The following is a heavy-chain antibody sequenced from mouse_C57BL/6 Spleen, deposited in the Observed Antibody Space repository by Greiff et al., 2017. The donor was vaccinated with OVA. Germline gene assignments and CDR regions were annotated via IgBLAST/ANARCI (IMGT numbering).Heavy chain of an antibody. Sequence: QVQLQQPGAELVKPGASVKLSCKASGYTFTSYWMQWVKQRPGQGLEWIGEIDPSDSYTNYNQKFKGKATLTVDKSSSTAYMQLSSLTSADSAVYYCARRRERDYWGQGTTLTVSS. V-gene: IGHV1-50*01. CDR2: IDPSDSYT. CDR3: ARRRERDY. CDR1: GYTFTSYW. J-gene: IGHJ2*01.